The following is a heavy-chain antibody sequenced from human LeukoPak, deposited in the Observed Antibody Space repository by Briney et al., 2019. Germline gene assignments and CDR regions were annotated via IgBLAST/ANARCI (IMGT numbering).Heavy chain of an antibody. V-gene: IGHV3-23*01. D-gene: IGHD4-11*01. CDR2: ISSSGGSI. Sequence: GGSLRLSCEASEFTLSSYAMNWVRQAPGKGLEWVSIISSSGGSIYYADSVKGRFTISRDNSKNTLYLQMNSLRAEDTAVYYCAKDLYSNYGPADYWGQGNLVTVSS. CDR3: AKDLYSNYGPADY. J-gene: IGHJ4*02. CDR1: EFTLSSYA.